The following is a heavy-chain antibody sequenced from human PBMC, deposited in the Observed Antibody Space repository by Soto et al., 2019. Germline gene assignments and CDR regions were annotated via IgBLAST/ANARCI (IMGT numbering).Heavy chain of an antibody. CDR3: SRRGYVEDFDY. V-gene: IGHV3-30*03. Sequence: GGSLRLSCAASGFTFSSYGMHWVRQAPGKGLEWVAVISYDGSNKYYADSVKGRFTISRDNSKNTLYLQMNSLRAEDTAVYWCSRRGYVEDFDYWGQGTLVTVSS. CDR2: ISYDGSNK. D-gene: IGHD5-12*01. J-gene: IGHJ4*02. CDR1: GFTFSSYG.